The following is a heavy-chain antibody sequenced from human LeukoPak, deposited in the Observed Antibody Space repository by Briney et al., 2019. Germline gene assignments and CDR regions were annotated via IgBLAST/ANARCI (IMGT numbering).Heavy chain of an antibody. Sequence: SGTLSLTCTVSGGSISSYNWSWIRQPPGKGLEWIGYIYYSGSTNYNPSLKSRVTISVDTSKNQFSLKLSSVTAADTAVYYCARERDSGECYWGQGTLVTVSS. CDR2: IYYSGST. V-gene: IGHV4-59*01. CDR3: ARERDSGECY. J-gene: IGHJ4*02. D-gene: IGHD6-25*01. CDR1: GGSISSYN.